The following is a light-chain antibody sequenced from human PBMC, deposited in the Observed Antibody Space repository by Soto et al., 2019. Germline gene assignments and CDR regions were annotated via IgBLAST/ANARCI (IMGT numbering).Light chain of an antibody. V-gene: IGKV3-15*01. CDR2: DAS. CDR1: QSVSRN. Sequence: ELVMTHSPATLSVSPGERATLSCRASQSVSRNLAWYQQKPGQAPRLLIYDASARTSDIPARFSGGGSGTEFTLTISSLQSEDFAVYYCQQYNNWPRTFGQGTKVDIK. J-gene: IGKJ1*01. CDR3: QQYNNWPRT.